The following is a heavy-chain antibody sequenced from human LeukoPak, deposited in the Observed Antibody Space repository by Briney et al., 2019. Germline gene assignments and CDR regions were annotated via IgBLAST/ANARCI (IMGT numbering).Heavy chain of an antibody. V-gene: IGHV3-30*02. Sequence: GGSLRLSCAASGFTFSSYGMHWVRQAPGKGLEWVAFIRYDGSNKYYADSVKGRFTISRDNSKNTLYLQMNSLTVEDTGFCLCARDWSAVTAPDYFDYWGPGILVTVSS. J-gene: IGHJ4*02. CDR3: ARDWSAVTAPDYFDY. CDR2: IRYDGSNK. CDR1: GFTFSSYG. D-gene: IGHD6-19*01.